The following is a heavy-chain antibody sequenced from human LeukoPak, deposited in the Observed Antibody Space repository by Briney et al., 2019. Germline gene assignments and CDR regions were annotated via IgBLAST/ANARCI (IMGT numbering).Heavy chain of an antibody. CDR2: IGSGGSTT. CDR1: GFTFSSYS. D-gene: IGHD3-10*01. CDR3: AAGRGVY. J-gene: IGHJ4*02. Sequence: GGSLRLSCAASGFTFSSYSMSWVRRAPGKGLEWVSYIGSGGSTTYHADFVKGRFTISRDNAKNSLYLQMNSLTDEDTAVYYCAAGRGVYWGQGTLVTVSS. V-gene: IGHV3-48*02.